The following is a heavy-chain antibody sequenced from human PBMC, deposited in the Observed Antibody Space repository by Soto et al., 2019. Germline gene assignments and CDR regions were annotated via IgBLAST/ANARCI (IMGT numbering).Heavy chain of an antibody. V-gene: IGHV3-66*01. D-gene: IGHD3-10*01. J-gene: IGHJ6*02. CDR3: VRDRGWYGLYV. Sequence: RQAPGKGLEWVSFIYSGGDTYYADSVKGRFTISRDYSKNTLYLQLNSLRAEDTAVYYCVRDRGWYGLYVCGQGSTVIGSS. CDR2: IYSGGDT.